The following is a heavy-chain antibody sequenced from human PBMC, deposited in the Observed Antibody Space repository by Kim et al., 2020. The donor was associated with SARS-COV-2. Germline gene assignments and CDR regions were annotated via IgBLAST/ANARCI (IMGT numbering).Heavy chain of an antibody. CDR2: ISSSGSII. CDR3: ARGRTTARYDAFEI. D-gene: IGHD1-1*01. V-gene: IGHV3-11*01. CDR1: GFTFSDYY. Sequence: GGSLRLSCAASGFTFSDYYMGWIRQAPGKGLEWVSDISSSGSIIDYADSVKGRFSISRDNAKNSLYLQMNSLRADDTVVYYCARGRTTARYDAFEIWGHGTMGTVSS. J-gene: IGHJ3*02.